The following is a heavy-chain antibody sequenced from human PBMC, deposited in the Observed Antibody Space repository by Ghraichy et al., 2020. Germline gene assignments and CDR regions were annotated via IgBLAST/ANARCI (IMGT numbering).Heavy chain of an antibody. CDR1: GYSFTSYW. V-gene: IGHV5-51*01. CDR2: IYPGDSDT. D-gene: IGHD3-10*01. CDR3: ARYPSGWRHGPNFDY. J-gene: IGHJ4*02. Sequence: GESLNISCKGSGYSFTSYWIGWVRQMPGKGLEWMGIIYPGDSDTRYSPSFQGQVTISADKSISTAYLQWSSLKASDTAMDYCARYPSGWRHGPNFDYWGQGTLVTVSS.